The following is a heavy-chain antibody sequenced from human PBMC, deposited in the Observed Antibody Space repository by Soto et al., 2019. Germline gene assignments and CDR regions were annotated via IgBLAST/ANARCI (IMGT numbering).Heavy chain of an antibody. Sequence: ASVKVSCKASGYTFTSYAMHWVRQAPGQRLEWMGWINAGNGNTKYSQKFQGRVTITRDTSASTAYMELSSLRSEDTAVYYCAREGEYYDPFQHWGQGTLVTVSS. J-gene: IGHJ1*01. CDR2: INAGNGNT. CDR3: AREGEYYDPFQH. V-gene: IGHV1-3*01. D-gene: IGHD3-3*01. CDR1: GYTFTSYA.